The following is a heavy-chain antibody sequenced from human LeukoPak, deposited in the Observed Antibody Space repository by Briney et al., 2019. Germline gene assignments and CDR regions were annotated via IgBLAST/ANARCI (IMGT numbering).Heavy chain of an antibody. V-gene: IGHV3-21*01. J-gene: IGHJ4*02. CDR3: ARVRYGDQYFDF. CDR1: GFTFSSYS. D-gene: IGHD4-17*01. Sequence: PGGSLRLSCAASGFTFSSYSMNWVRQAPGKGLEWVSSISSSSSYIYYADSVKGRFTISRDNAKNSLYLQMNSLRAEDTAVYYCARVRYGDQYFDFWGQGTRVTVSS. CDR2: ISSSSSYI.